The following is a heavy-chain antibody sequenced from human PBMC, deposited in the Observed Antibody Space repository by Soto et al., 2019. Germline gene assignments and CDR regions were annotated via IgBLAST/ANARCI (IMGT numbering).Heavy chain of an antibody. D-gene: IGHD6-13*01. CDR1: GGSISSYF. Sequence: SETLSLTCTVSGGSISSYFYIWVRQPPGKGLEWIGSVYYTGTTDYNPSLKSRVTISVDTSKTQFSLNLRSVTAADTAVYYCARDLAAVPRAFGYWGRGTLVTVSS. J-gene: IGHJ4*02. V-gene: IGHV4-59*01. CDR3: ARDLAAVPRAFGY. CDR2: VYYTGTT.